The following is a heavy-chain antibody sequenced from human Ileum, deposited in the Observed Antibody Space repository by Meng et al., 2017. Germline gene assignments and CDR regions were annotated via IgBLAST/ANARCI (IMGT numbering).Heavy chain of an antibody. CDR2: INPNSGGT. V-gene: IGHV1-2*02. Sequence: QGQLVQSGAEVKKPGASVKVSCKASAYIFTGYYIHWVRQAPGQGLEWMGWINPNSGGTNYAQKFQGRVTITRDTSMSTAYMELSGLRSDDTAVYYCARSGVEYYFDYWGQGTLVTVSS. D-gene: IGHD3-10*01. J-gene: IGHJ4*02. CDR3: ARSGVEYYFDY. CDR1: AYIFTGYY.